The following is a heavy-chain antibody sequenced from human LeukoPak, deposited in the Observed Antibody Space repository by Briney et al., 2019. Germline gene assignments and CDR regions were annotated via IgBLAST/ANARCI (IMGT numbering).Heavy chain of an antibody. CDR1: GYTFTGYY. J-gene: IGHJ4*02. D-gene: IGHD2-8*01. V-gene: IGHV1-18*04. CDR3: ARDAANGIPLDY. Sequence: ASVKVSCKASGYTFTGYYMHWVRQAPGQGLEWMGWISAYNGNTNYAQKLQGRVTMTTDTSTSTAYMELRSLRSDDTAVYYCARDAANGIPLDYWGQGTLVTVSS. CDR2: ISAYNGNT.